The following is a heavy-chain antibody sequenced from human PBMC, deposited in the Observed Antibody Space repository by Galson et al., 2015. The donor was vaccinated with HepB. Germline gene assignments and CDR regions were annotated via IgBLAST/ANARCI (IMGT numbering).Heavy chain of an antibody. Sequence: SLRLSCAASGFIFSDYYMSWMRQAPGKGLEWVSYLSSSSTYRNSADSVKGRFTTSRDNAKKLLYLQMNSLRAEDTAVYYCARFDYYGSGSPSYWGQGTLVTVSS. CDR2: LSSSSTYR. J-gene: IGHJ4*02. CDR1: GFIFSDYY. V-gene: IGHV3-11*03. CDR3: ARFDYYGSGSPSY. D-gene: IGHD3-10*01.